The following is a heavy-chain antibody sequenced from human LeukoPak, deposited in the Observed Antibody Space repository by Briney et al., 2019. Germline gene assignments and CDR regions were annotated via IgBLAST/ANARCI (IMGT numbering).Heavy chain of an antibody. CDR1: GGSISSYY. V-gene: IGHV4-59*08. CDR3: ARNASDSGTSHFDY. D-gene: IGHD1-26*01. J-gene: IGHJ4*02. CDR2: IYYSGST. Sequence: PSETLSLTCTVSGGSISSYYWSWIRQPPGKGLEWIGYIYYSGSTNYNPSLKSRVTISVDTSKNQFSLKLSSVTAADTAVYYCARNASDSGTSHFDYWGQGTLVTVSS.